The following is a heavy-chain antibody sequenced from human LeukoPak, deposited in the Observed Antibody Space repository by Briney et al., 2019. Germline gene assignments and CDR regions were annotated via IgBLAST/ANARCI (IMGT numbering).Heavy chain of an antibody. J-gene: IGHJ5*02. CDR1: GGSISGYY. CDR3: ARAPATIAVAAPNWFDP. CDR2: IYYSGST. D-gene: IGHD6-19*01. V-gene: IGHV4-59*01. Sequence: SETLSLTCTVSGGSISGYYWSWIRQPPGKGLEWIAYIYYSGSTNYNPSLKSRVTISVDMSKNQFSLKLNSVTAADTAVYYCARAPATIAVAAPNWFDPWGQGTLVTVSS.